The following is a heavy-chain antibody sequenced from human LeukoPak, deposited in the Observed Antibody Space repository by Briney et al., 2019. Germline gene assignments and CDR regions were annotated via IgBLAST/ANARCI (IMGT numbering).Heavy chain of an antibody. J-gene: IGHJ4*02. V-gene: IGHV3-48*01. CDR1: GFSFRTYN. CDR2: SSGGTGGI. CDR3: GTGDPRFDF. Sequence: QPGGSLRLSCAASGFSFRTYNMNWVRQAPGKGLEWVSYSSGGTGGIYYTDAVKGRFTISRDDAKSSVYPQINSLRAEDTAVYYCGTGDPRFDFWGPGILVTVSS. D-gene: IGHD7-27*01.